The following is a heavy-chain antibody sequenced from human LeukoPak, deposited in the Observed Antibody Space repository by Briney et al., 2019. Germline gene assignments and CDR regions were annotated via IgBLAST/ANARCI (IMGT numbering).Heavy chain of an antibody. CDR2: IYTSGST. V-gene: IGHV4-4*07. CDR1: GGSISSYY. CDR3: ARALREYPAGPLFDY. Sequence: SETLSLTCTVSGGSISSYYWSWIRQPAGKGLEWIGRIYTSGSTNYNPSLKSRVTMSVDTSKNQFSLKLSSVTAADTAVYYCARALREYPAGPLFDYWGQGTLVTVSS. D-gene: IGHD2/OR15-2a*01. J-gene: IGHJ4*02.